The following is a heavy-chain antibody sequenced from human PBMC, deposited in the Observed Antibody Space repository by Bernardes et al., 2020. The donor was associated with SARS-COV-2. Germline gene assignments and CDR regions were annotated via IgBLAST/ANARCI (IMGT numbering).Heavy chain of an antibody. Sequence: WETLSLTCAVYGWSFGGHYWTWIRQPPGKGLEWIWGSNHSGRTNHNPSLKSRVTISVDTSKSQSSLQLNSVIAADTAVYYCARRRYFDWSYFDYWGQGNLIIVSS. CDR3: ARRRYFDWSYFDY. CDR2: SNHSGRT. J-gene: IGHJ4*02. CDR1: GWSFGGHY. V-gene: IGHV4-34*01. D-gene: IGHD3-9*01.